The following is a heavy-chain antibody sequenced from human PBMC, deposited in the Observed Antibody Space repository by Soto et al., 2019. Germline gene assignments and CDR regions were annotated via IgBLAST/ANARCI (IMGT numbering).Heavy chain of an antibody. J-gene: IGHJ6*02. CDR2: ISGSVGDT. CDR1: GFSFSTYP. Sequence: EVQLLESGGGLVQPGGSLRLSCAASGFSFSTYPMTWVRQAPGKRLEGVSSISGSVGDTYYIDSVKGRFTISRDNSKNTVYLQMNSLRAEDTAVYYCAKILSTVTTYYYGMDVWGQGTTVTVSS. CDR3: AKILSTVTTYYYGMDV. V-gene: IGHV3-23*01. D-gene: IGHD4-17*01.